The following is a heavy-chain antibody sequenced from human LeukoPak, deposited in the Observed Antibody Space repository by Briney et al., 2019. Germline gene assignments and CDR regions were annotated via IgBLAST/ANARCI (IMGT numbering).Heavy chain of an antibody. CDR1: GFTFSSYS. Sequence: SGGSLRLSCAASGFTFSSYSMNWVRQAPGKGLEWVSYISSSGSTIYYADSVKGRFTISRDNAKNSLYLQMNSLRAEDTAVYYCARSSPDLWFGELLYGNYYYMDVWGKGTTVTISS. CDR2: ISSSGSTI. D-gene: IGHD3-10*01. CDR3: ARSSPDLWFGELLYGNYYYMDV. J-gene: IGHJ6*03. V-gene: IGHV3-48*04.